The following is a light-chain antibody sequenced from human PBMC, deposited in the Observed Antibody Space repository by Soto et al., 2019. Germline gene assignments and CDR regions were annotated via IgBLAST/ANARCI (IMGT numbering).Light chain of an antibody. V-gene: IGKV1-5*01. CDR2: DAS. Sequence: DIQMTQSPSTLSASVGDRVTSTCRASQSISSWLAWYQQKPGKAPKLLIYDASSLESGVPSRFSGSGSGTEFTLTITSLHPDDFATYYCQQYNSYQCTFGQGTKVEIK. CDR1: QSISSW. CDR3: QQYNSYQCT. J-gene: IGKJ1*01.